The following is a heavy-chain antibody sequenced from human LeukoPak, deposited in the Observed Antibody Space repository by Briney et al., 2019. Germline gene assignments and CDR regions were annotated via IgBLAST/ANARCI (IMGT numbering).Heavy chain of an antibody. Sequence: GGSLRLSCAASGFTVSSNYMSWVRQAPGKGLEWVSVIYSGGSTYYADSVKGRFTISRDNSKNTLYLQMNSLRAEDTAVYYCARDGTLLWFGEFDYWGQGTLVTVSS. V-gene: IGHV3-66*01. CDR1: GFTVSSNY. J-gene: IGHJ4*02. CDR2: IYSGGST. CDR3: ARDGTLLWFGEFDY. D-gene: IGHD3-10*01.